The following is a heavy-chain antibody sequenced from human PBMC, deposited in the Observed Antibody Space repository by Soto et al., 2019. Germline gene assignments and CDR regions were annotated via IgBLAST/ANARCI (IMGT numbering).Heavy chain of an antibody. CDR2: INPSGGIT. D-gene: IGHD2-15*01. CDR3: ARRSSFAWSVAFDI. CDR1: GYTFTSYY. V-gene: IGHV1-46*01. J-gene: IGHJ3*02. Sequence: QVELVQSGAEVKKPGASVKVSCKAAGYTFTSYYMHWVRQAPGQGLEWMGFINPSGGITTYAQKLHARVTMTSDTSTSTVYRELRSLKTEDTAVYYCARRSSFAWSVAFDIWGQGPMVTVSA.